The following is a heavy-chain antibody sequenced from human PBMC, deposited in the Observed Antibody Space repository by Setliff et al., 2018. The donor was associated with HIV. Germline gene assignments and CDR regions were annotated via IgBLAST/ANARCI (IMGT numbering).Heavy chain of an antibody. CDR2: INHSGSA. CDR3: AREISRYSGYEGRMDYFDY. D-gene: IGHD5-12*01. CDR1: GGSFSGYY. J-gene: IGHJ4*02. Sequence: SETLSLTCAVYGGSFSGYYWTWIRQSPGKGLEWIGEINHSGSANYNPSLKSRVTISVDKSKNQFSLKLSSVTAADTAVYYCAREISRYSGYEGRMDYFDYWGQGTLVTVSS. V-gene: IGHV4-34*01.